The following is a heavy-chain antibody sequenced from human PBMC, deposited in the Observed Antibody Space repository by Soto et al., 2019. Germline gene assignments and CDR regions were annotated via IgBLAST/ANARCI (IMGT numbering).Heavy chain of an antibody. V-gene: IGHV3-23*01. CDR1: GCTFNNSA. CDR2: ISENGGSRGGT. Sequence: GGSLRLSCAASGCTFNNSAMTWVRHSPGQGLEWVASISENGGSRGGTYYADSVKGRFTISRDNSKNTLYLQVDSLTGADTAVYYCASAKAVVIAPLGIWGQGALVTVSS. CDR3: ASAKAVVIAPLGI. D-gene: IGHD2-21*01. J-gene: IGHJ3*02.